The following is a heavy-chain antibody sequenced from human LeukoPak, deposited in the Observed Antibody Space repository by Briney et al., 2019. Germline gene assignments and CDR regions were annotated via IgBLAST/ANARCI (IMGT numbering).Heavy chain of an antibody. CDR1: GFTFSSYA. Sequence: GGSLRLSCAASGFTFSSYAMSWVRQAPGKGLEWVSGISGSGGSTYYADSVKGRFTISRDNSKNTLYLQMISLRAEGTAVYYCAKARRIQLWLSWGQGTLVTVSS. CDR3: AKARRIQLWLS. D-gene: IGHD5-18*01. CDR2: ISGSGGST. J-gene: IGHJ5*02. V-gene: IGHV3-23*01.